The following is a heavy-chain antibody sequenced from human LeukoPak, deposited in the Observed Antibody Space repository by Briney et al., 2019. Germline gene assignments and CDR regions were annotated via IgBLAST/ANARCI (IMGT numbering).Heavy chain of an antibody. CDR1: GGSISSYY. Sequence: SETLSLTCTVSGGSISSYYWSWIRQPPGKGLEWIGYIYYSGSTNYNPSLKSRVTISVDTSKNQFSLKLSSVTAADTAVYYCARALPYDILTGLVWFDPWGQGTLDTVSS. D-gene: IGHD3-9*01. CDR3: ARALPYDILTGLVWFDP. V-gene: IGHV4-59*01. J-gene: IGHJ5*02. CDR2: IYYSGST.